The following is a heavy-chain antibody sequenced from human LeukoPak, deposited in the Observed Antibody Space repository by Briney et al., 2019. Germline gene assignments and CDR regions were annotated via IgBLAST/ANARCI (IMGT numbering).Heavy chain of an antibody. CDR1: GFTFSSYG. CDR2: ISYDGSNK. J-gene: IGHJ6*02. Sequence: RXXXAASGFTFSSYGMDWVRQAPGKGLEGVAVISYDGSNKYYADSVKGRFTISRDNSKNTLYLQMNSLRAEDPAVYYCAKDSSYYGMDVWGQGTTVTVS. V-gene: IGHV3-30*18. CDR3: AKDSSYYGMDV.